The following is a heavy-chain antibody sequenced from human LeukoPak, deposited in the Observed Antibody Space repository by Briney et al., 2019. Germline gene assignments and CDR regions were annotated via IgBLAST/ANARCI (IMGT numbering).Heavy chain of an antibody. CDR2: FDPEDGET. V-gene: IGHV1-24*01. D-gene: IGHD3-3*01. J-gene: IGHJ6*03. CDR1: GYTLTELS. CDR3: ATVKDFWSGYRSYYMDV. Sequence: ASVKVSCKVSGYTLTELSMHWVRQAPGKGLEWMGGFDPEDGETIYAQKFQGRVTMTEDTSTDTAYLELSSLRSEDTAVYYCATVKDFWSGYRSYYMDVWGKGTTVTVSS.